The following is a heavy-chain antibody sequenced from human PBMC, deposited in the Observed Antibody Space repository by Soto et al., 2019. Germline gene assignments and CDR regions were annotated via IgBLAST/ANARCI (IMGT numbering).Heavy chain of an antibody. D-gene: IGHD3-10*01. CDR3: AKQTPDYNSGSFYYMDV. CDR2: IYPGDSDT. Sequence: ESLKISCKGSGYNFPSYWIGWVRQMPGKGLEWMGIIYPGDSDTRYSPSFQGQVTISADKSISTAYLQWSSLKASDTAMYYCAKQTPDYNSGSFYYMDVWGKGTTVTVSS. V-gene: IGHV5-51*01. CDR1: GYNFPSYW. J-gene: IGHJ6*03.